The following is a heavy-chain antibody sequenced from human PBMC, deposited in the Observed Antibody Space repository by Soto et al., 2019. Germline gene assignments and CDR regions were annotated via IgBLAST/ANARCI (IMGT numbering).Heavy chain of an antibody. CDR2: VYPSDSRT. CDR3: ARGNVANWFGP. V-gene: IGHV5-51*01. J-gene: IGHJ5*02. CDR1: GYSFTGYW. Sequence: GESLKISCEASGYSFTGYWIVWVRQMPGKGLEWMGIVYPSDSRTKYSPSFQGQVTISADTSTSTTYLQWTSLKASDTAIYYCARGNVANWFGPWGQGTLVTAPQ.